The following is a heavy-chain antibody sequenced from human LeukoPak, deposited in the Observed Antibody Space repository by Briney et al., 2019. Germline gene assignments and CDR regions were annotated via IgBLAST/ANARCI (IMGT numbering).Heavy chain of an antibody. V-gene: IGHV3-21*01. CDR3: ARDRGIAAAGSSDY. D-gene: IGHD6-13*01. CDR2: ISSSSTYI. Sequence: PGGSRRLSCAASGFTFSSYSMNWVRQAPGKGLEWVSSISSSSTYIYYADSVKGRFTISRDNAKNSLYLQMNSLRAEDTAVYYCARDRGIAAAGSSDYWGQGTLVTVSS. J-gene: IGHJ4*02. CDR1: GFTFSSYS.